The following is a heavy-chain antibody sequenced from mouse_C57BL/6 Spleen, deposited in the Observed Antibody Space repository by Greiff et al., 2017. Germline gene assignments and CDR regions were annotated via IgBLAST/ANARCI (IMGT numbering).Heavy chain of an antibody. V-gene: IGHV1-18*01. Sequence: EVQVVESGPELVKPGASVKIPCKASGYTFTDYNMDWVKQSHGKSLEWIGDINPNNGGTIYNQKFKGKATLTVDKSSSTAYMELRSLTSEDTAVYYCARKRISNPYYFDYWGQGTTLTVSS. CDR1: GYTFTDYN. CDR3: ARKRISNPYYFDY. CDR2: INPNNGGT. D-gene: IGHD2-5*01. J-gene: IGHJ2*01.